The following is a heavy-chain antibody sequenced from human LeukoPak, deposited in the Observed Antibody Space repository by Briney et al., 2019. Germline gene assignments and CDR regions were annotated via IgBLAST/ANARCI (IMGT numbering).Heavy chain of an antibody. D-gene: IGHD2-2*03. J-gene: IGHJ3*02. CDR3: ARDGYCSSTSCYLPAFDI. Sequence: GGSLRLSCAASGFTFSDYYMSWIRQAPGKGLEWVSYISSSGSTIYYADSVKGRFTISRDNAKNSLYLQMNSLRAEDTAVYYCARDGYCSSTSCYLPAFDIWGQGTMVTVSS. V-gene: IGHV3-11*04. CDR2: ISSSGSTI. CDR1: GFTFSDYY.